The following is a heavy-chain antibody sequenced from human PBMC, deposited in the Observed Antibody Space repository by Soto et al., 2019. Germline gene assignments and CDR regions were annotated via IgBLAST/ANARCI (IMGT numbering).Heavy chain of an antibody. CDR3: AKDGAMVRGVIQGGGYFDY. J-gene: IGHJ4*02. Sequence: PGGSLILSCAASGFTFSSYGMHWVRQAPGKGLEWVAVISYDGSNKYYADSVKGRFTISRDNSKNTLYLQMNSLRAEDTAVYYCAKDGAMVRGVIQGGGYFDYWGQGTLVTVSS. V-gene: IGHV3-30*18. CDR1: GFTFSSYG. CDR2: ISYDGSNK. D-gene: IGHD3-10*01.